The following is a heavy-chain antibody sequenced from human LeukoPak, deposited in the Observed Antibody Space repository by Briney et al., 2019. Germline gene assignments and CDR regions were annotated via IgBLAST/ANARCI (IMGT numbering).Heavy chain of an antibody. CDR1: GGSFSGYY. V-gene: IGHV4-34*01. D-gene: IGHD6-6*01. CDR2: INHSGST. Sequence: SETLSLTCAVYGGSFSGYYWSWIRQPPGKGLEWIGEINHSGSTNYNPSLKSRVTISVDTSKNQFSLKLSSVTAADTAVYYCARLVISSSRTSDYYYYMDVWGKGTTVTVSS. J-gene: IGHJ6*03. CDR3: ARLVISSSRTSDYYYYMDV.